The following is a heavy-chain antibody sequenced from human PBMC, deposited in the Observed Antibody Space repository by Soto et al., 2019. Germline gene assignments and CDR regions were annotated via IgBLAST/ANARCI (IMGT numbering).Heavy chain of an antibody. Sequence: SETLSLTFAVYGGSFSGCYWSWIRQPRGKGLEWMGEIGHSGGTVYNPSLESRVTISGDSSNNQFSLKLNSVTAADTAVYYCARHGGYYFDYWGQGAPVTVSS. CDR1: GGSFSGCY. J-gene: IGHJ4*02. D-gene: IGHD3-16*01. CDR3: ARHGGYYFDY. CDR2: IGHSGGT. V-gene: IGHV4-34*01.